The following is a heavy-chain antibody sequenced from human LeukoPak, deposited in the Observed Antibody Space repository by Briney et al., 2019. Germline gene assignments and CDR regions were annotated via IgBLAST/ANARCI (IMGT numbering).Heavy chain of an antibody. CDR2: IYYSGST. CDR3: ARYDYGDYFDAFDI. Sequence: SETLSLTCTVSGGSISSYYWSWIRQPPGKGLEWIGYIYYSGSTYYNPSLKSRVTISVDTSKNQFSLKLSSVTAADTAVYYCARYDYGDYFDAFDIWGQGTMVTVSS. V-gene: IGHV4-59*06. D-gene: IGHD4-17*01. CDR1: GGSISSYY. J-gene: IGHJ3*02.